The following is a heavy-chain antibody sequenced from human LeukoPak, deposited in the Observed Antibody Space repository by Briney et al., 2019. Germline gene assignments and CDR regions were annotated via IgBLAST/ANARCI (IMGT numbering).Heavy chain of an antibody. V-gene: IGHV4-59*01. Sequence: SETLSLTCTVSGGSISIYHWNWIRQPPGKGLEWIGYIYNSGSSTIYNPSLKSRVTISVDTSKNQFSLRLSSVTAADTAVYFCVRDRELTYWGQGTLVTVSS. D-gene: IGHD3-10*01. CDR2: IYNSGSST. CDR3: VRDRELTY. CDR1: GGSISIYH. J-gene: IGHJ4*02.